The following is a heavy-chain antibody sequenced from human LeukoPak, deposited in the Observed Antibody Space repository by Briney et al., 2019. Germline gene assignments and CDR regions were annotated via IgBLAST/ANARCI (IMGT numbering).Heavy chain of an antibody. J-gene: IGHJ4*01. CDR3: AKDLPYCSGGSCYAVSFDY. CDR1: GFTFSNYW. Sequence: PGRSLRLACAASGFTFSNYWMTWVRQATGKGLEGVANIKQDGSEKYSVDSVKGRFTISRDNAKNSLYLQMNSLRAEDKAVYYCAKDLPYCSGGSCYAVSFDYWGQGTLVTVSS. D-gene: IGHD2-15*01. V-gene: IGHV3-7*03. CDR2: IKQDGSEK.